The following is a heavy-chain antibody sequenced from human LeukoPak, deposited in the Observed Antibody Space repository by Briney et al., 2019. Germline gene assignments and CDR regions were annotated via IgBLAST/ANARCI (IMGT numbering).Heavy chain of an antibody. J-gene: IGHJ4*02. D-gene: IGHD5-24*01. CDR2: IYPGDSDT. CDR1: GYSFTSYW. CDR3: ARLMATIPLPNEFDY. Sequence: GESLQISCKGSGYSFTSYWIGWVRQMPGKGLEWMGIIYPGDSDTRYSPPFQGQVTISADKSISTAYLQWSSLKASDTAMYYCARLMATIPLPNEFDYWGQGTLVTVSS. V-gene: IGHV5-51*01.